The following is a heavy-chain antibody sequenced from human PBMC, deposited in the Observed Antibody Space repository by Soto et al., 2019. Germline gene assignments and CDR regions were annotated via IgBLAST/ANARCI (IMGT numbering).Heavy chain of an antibody. J-gene: IGHJ4*02. CDR2: IIPIFGTA. V-gene: IGHV1-69*12. D-gene: IGHD6-13*01. CDR3: ARDPVRGSSWYG. CDR1: GGTFISYA. Sequence: VQLVQSGAEVKKPGSSVKVSCKASGGTFISYAISWVRHAPGQGLEWMGGIIPIFGTANYAQKFQGRVTIPADESTSTAYMELSRLRSEDTAVYYCARDPVRGSSWYGWGQGTLVTVSS.